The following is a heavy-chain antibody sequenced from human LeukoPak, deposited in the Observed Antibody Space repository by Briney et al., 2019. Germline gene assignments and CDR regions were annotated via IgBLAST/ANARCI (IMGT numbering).Heavy chain of an antibody. Sequence: GGSLRLSCAASGFTFSSYTMNWVRQAPGKGLEWVSYVSASGSATYYGDSVKGRFTISRDNAKNSVYMQMNSQRDEDTAVYYCATKSGLGAREYLDHWGQGTLVTVSS. CDR3: ATKSGLGAREYLDH. D-gene: IGHD2/OR15-2a*01. CDR2: VSASGSAT. CDR1: GFTFSSYT. V-gene: IGHV3-48*02. J-gene: IGHJ4*02.